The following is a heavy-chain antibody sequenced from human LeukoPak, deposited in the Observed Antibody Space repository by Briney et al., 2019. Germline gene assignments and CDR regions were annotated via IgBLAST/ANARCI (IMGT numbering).Heavy chain of an antibody. V-gene: IGHV4-59*01. CDR2: IYYSGST. Sequence: SETLSLTCTVSGGPISSYYWSWIRQPPGKGLEWIGYIYYSGSTNYNPSLKSRVTISVDTSKNQFSLKLSSVTAADTAVYYCAGGMEYYDILTGYSISPGYAFDIWGQGTMVTVSS. CDR3: AGGMEYYDILTGYSISPGYAFDI. D-gene: IGHD3-9*01. J-gene: IGHJ3*02. CDR1: GGPISSYY.